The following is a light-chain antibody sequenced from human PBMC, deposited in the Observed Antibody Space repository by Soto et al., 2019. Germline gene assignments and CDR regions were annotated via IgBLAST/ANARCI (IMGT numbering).Light chain of an antibody. J-gene: IGLJ3*02. CDR3: VAWDDTLNGWV. CDR1: SSNIGSKT. V-gene: IGLV1-44*01. CDR2: SNN. Sequence: QSVLTQPPSASGTPGQRVTISCSGSSSNIGSKTVNWYQQLPGTAPKVLIYSNNQRPSGVPDRFSGSKSGTSGSLAISGLQSEDEADYYCVAWDDTLNGWVFGGGTKLTVL.